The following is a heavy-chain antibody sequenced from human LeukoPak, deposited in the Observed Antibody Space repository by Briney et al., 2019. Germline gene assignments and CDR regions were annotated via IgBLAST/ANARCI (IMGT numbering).Heavy chain of an antibody. Sequence: SETLSLTCTVSGASISSSTDYWRWIRQPPGKGLEWIANIYYSGSTYYNPSLTIRVTISVDTSTNQFSLKPSSVTAADTAVYYCARGRLGATTYYYGSGSRGRSRCFDYWGQGTLVTVSS. CDR3: ARGRLGATTYYYGSGSRGRSRCFDY. CDR2: IYYSGST. V-gene: IGHV4-39*07. J-gene: IGHJ4*02. CDR1: GASISSSTDY. D-gene: IGHD3-10*01.